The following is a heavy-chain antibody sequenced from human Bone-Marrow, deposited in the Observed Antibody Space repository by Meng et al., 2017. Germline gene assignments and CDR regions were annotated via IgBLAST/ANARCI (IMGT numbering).Heavy chain of an antibody. D-gene: IGHD3-22*01. CDR2: IYSGGVT. J-gene: IGHJ4*02. CDR1: GFTVTGYH. V-gene: IGHV3-66*02. CDR3: ARGGYYYETSGPDY. Sequence: VQLVGSGGGLVQPGESLGLACAASGFTVTGYHMTWVRQAPGKGLEWVSVIYSGGVTYYADSVKGRFTISRDNSNNRVYLQMNSLRPDDTAVYYCARGGYYYETSGPDYWGQGTLVTVSS.